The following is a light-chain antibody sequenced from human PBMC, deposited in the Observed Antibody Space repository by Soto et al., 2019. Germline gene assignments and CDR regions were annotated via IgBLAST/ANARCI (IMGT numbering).Light chain of an antibody. CDR3: CSYAGSYTGV. V-gene: IGLV2-11*01. Sequence: QSALTQPRSVSGSPGQSVTISCTGTSSDVGGYNYVSWYQQHPGKAPKLMIYDVSKRPSGVPDRLSGSKSGNTASLTISGLQVEDEADYYCCSYAGSYTGVFGTGTKLTVL. CDR2: DVS. J-gene: IGLJ1*01. CDR1: SSDVGGYNY.